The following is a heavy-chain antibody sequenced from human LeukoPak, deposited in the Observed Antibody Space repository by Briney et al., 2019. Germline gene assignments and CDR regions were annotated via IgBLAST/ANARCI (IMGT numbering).Heavy chain of an antibody. CDR2: IKADASST. D-gene: IGHD6-13*01. Sequence: GGSLRLSCAASGFTFSSYWMHWVRQAPGRGLVRVAGIKADASSTRYADSVKGRFTISRSNAKNTLYLQMNSLRVEDTAVYYCARLATTGTGFWGQGTLVTVSS. V-gene: IGHV3-74*01. CDR1: GFTFSSYW. J-gene: IGHJ4*02. CDR3: ARLATTGTGF.